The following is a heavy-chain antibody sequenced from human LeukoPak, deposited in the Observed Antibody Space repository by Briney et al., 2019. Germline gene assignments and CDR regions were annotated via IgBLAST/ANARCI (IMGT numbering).Heavy chain of an antibody. D-gene: IGHD6-19*01. CDR3: ARMAVAVYYYYYMDV. Sequence: SGGSLRLSCAPSGFTFDEYGMSWVRQAPGGGVEWVSGINWSGGSTGYAHSVRGRFTISRDNAKNSLYLQMNSLRAEDTALYYCARMAVAVYYYYYMDVWGKGTTVTVSS. CDR1: GFTFDEYG. V-gene: IGHV3-20*04. CDR2: INWSGGST. J-gene: IGHJ6*03.